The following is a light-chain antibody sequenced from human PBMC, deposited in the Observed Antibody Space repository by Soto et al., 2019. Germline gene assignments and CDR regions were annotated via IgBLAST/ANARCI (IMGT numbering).Light chain of an antibody. V-gene: IGKV1-39*01. CDR3: QQSYGSPLT. J-gene: IGKJ4*01. Sequence: DIQMTQSPSSLSAYVGDRVTITCRASQSISSYLNWYQQRPGKAPNNLIYAASRLQSGVPSRFSGSGSGTDFTLTISNLQPEDVATYYCQQSYGSPLTFGGGTKVEIK. CDR1: QSISSY. CDR2: AAS.